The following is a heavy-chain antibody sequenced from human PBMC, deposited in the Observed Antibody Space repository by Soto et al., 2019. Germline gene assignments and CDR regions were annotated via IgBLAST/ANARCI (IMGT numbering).Heavy chain of an antibody. CDR1: GGTFNSYA. Sequence: GASVKVYCKASGGTFNSYAISWVRQAPGQGLEWMGGIIPISGTANYAQKFQGRLTVTADESTSTAYMELSSLRSEDTAVYYCALAYCSCGSCRYGSGVRSQGTTVPVSS. CDR2: IIPISGTA. CDR3: ALAYCSCGSCRYGSGV. D-gene: IGHD2-15*01. V-gene: IGHV1-69*13. J-gene: IGHJ6*02.